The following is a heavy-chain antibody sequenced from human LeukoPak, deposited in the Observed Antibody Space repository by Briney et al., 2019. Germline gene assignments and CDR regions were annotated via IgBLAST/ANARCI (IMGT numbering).Heavy chain of an antibody. D-gene: IGHD3-22*01. V-gene: IGHV1-2*02. CDR3: ARTYYDSSGLRAIDY. J-gene: IGHJ4*02. Sequence: ASVKVSCKASGYTFTGYYMHWVRQAPGQGLEWMGWINPNSGGTNYAQKFQGRVTMTRNTSISTAYMELSSLRSEDTAVYYCARTYYDSSGLRAIDYWGQGTLVTVSS. CDR1: GYTFTGYY. CDR2: INPNSGGT.